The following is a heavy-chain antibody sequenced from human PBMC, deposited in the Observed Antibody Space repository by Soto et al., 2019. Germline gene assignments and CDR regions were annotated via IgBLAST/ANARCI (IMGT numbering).Heavy chain of an antibody. CDR2: IHTSGNT. CDR1: GDSISSYY. CDR3: ARLGVAGKDH. V-gene: IGHV4-4*07. J-gene: IGHJ4*02. D-gene: IGHD6-19*01. Sequence: LSLTCSVSGDSISSYYWSWIRQPAGKGLEWIGRIHTSGNTNYNPSLKSRVTVSVDMSENQFSLKLTSVTAADTAVYYCARLGVAGKDHWGQGTLVTVSS.